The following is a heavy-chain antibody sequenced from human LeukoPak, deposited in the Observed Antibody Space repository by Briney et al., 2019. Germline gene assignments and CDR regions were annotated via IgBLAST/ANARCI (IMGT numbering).Heavy chain of an antibody. CDR3: ARGGYSYGYGFDY. V-gene: IGHV1-69*05. CDR2: IIPIFGTA. D-gene: IGHD5-18*01. Sequence: GASVKVSCKASGGTFSSYAISWVRQAPGQGLEWMGRIIPIFGTANCAQKFQGRVTITTDESTSTAYMELSSLRSEDTAVYYCARGGYSYGYGFDYWGQGTLVTVSS. CDR1: GGTFSSYA. J-gene: IGHJ4*02.